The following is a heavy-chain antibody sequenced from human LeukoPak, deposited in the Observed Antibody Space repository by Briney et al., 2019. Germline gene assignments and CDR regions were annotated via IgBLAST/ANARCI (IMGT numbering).Heavy chain of an antibody. CDR1: GLTFTYSD. V-gene: IGHV3-69-1*02. Sequence: GVSLRLSCVASGLTFTYSDFNWIRQAPGKGLEWLSTITRSSSNLYYADSVKGRFTTSRDDAKDSVYLQMENLRVEDTAIYYCARNFDSWGQGTLVTVSS. J-gene: IGHJ4*02. CDR3: ARNFDS. CDR2: ITRSSSNL.